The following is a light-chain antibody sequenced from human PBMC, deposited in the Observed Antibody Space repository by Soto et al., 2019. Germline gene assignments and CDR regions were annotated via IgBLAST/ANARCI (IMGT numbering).Light chain of an antibody. CDR3: SSYAVTNIFV. CDR1: SSDVGGYNY. V-gene: IGLV2-8*01. J-gene: IGLJ1*01. Sequence: QSVLTQPPSASGSPGQSVTISCTGTSSDVGGYNYVSWYQQHPGKAPKVIIYEVSKRPSGVPDRFSGSKSGSTASLTVSGLQAEDEAHYYCSSYAVTNIFVFGTGAKVTV. CDR2: EVS.